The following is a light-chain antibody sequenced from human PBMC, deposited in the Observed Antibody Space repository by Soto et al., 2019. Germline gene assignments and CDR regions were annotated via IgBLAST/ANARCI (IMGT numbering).Light chain of an antibody. CDR2: GAS. Sequence: EIVLTQSPGTLSLSPGERATLSCRASQSVSSSYLAWYQQKPGQAPRLLIYGASSRATGIPDRFSGSGSGTDCTLTISRLEPEDFAVYYCQQYGSSPRTFGQGTKV. J-gene: IGKJ1*01. V-gene: IGKV3-20*01. CDR3: QQYGSSPRT. CDR1: QSVSSSY.